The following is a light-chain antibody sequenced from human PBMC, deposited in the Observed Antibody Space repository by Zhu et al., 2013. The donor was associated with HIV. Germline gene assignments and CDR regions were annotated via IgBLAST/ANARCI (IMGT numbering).Light chain of an antibody. V-gene: IGKV1-12*02. CDR3: QQANSFPSIT. CDR2: GAS. Sequence: DIEMTQSPSSLSASVGDRVTITCRASQGISTYLNWYQQTPKKAPKLLIYGASTLYSGVPSRFSGSGSGTDFTLTISSLQPEDFATYYCQQANSFPSITFGPGTRVDIK. J-gene: IGKJ3*01. CDR1: QGISTY.